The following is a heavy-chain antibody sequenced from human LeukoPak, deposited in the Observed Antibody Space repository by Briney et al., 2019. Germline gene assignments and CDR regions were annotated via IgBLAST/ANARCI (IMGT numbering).Heavy chain of an antibody. D-gene: IGHD3-10*01. CDR1: GGSISSYY. Sequence: SETLSLTCTVSGGSISSYYWSWIRQPPGKGLEWIGEINHSGSTNYNPSLKSRVTISVDTSKNQFSLKLSSVTAADTAVYYCARGPPNTMVRGVIRSFDYWGQGTLVTVSS. CDR2: INHSGST. V-gene: IGHV4-34*01. CDR3: ARGPPNTMVRGVIRSFDY. J-gene: IGHJ4*02.